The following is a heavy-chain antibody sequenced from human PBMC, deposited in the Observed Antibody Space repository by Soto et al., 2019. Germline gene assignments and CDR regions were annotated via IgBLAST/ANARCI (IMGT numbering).Heavy chain of an antibody. Sequence: GGSLRLSCAASGFTFSSYAMHWVRQAPGKGLEWVAVISYDGSNKYYADSVKGRFTISRDNSKNTLYLQMNSLRAEDTAVYYCARDPVYSGSYLNYFDYWGQGTLVTVAS. CDR2: ISYDGSNK. V-gene: IGHV3-30-3*01. CDR3: ARDPVYSGSYLNYFDY. D-gene: IGHD1-26*01. J-gene: IGHJ4*02. CDR1: GFTFSSYA.